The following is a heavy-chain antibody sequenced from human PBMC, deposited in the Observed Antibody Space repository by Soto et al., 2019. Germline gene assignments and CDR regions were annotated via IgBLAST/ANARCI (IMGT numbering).Heavy chain of an antibody. CDR2: IIPMLGMS. D-gene: IGHD3-10*01. Sequence: QVQLVQSGAEVKKPGSSVKVSCTASGDTFNFYTISWVRQAPGQGLEWMGRIIPMLGMSNYAQNFQGRVTMIADKSTSTAYMELSSLRSEDTALYYCATNYGSGIAHFDNWGQGTLVTVSS. CDR1: GDTFNFYT. V-gene: IGHV1-69*02. CDR3: ATNYGSGIAHFDN. J-gene: IGHJ4*02.